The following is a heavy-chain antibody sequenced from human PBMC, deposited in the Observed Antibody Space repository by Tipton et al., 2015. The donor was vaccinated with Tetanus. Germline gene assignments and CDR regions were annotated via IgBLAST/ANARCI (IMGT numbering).Heavy chain of an antibody. V-gene: IGHV3-48*02. D-gene: IGHD1-26*01. CDR2: ISSSGTTM. Sequence: SLRLSCAASGFNFKTLGINWVRQAPGKGLEWISYISSSGTTMYYADSVKGRFTISRDNAKNSLFLQMNSLRDEDTAVYYCARMQSGSYFDLWGPGILVTVSS. J-gene: IGHJ4*02. CDR1: GFNFKTLG. CDR3: ARMQSGSYFDL.